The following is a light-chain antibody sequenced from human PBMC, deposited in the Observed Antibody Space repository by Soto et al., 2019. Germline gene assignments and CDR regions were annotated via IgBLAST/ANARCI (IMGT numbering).Light chain of an antibody. CDR1: QSVSIN. CDR2: GAS. Sequence: MTQSPATLSVSTGERATLSCRASQSVSINLAWYQQKPGQAPRLLIYGASTRATGIPARFSGSGSGTEFTLTISSLQSEDFAVYYCQQYNNWPRTFGQGTKVDI. V-gene: IGKV3-15*01. CDR3: QQYNNWPRT. J-gene: IGKJ1*01.